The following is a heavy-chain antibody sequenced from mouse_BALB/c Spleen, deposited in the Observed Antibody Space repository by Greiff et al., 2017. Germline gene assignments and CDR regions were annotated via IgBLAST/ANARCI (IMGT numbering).Heavy chain of an antibody. D-gene: IGHD1-1*01. CDR1: GFTFSSYT. V-gene: IGHV5-12-2*01. CDR3: ARRGTTGEYFDV. J-gene: IGHJ1*01. Sequence: EVKLMESGGGLVQPGGSLKLSCAASGFTFSSYTMSWVRQTPEKRLEWVAYISNGGGSTYYPDTVKGRFTISRDNAKNTLYLQMSSLKSEDTAMYYCARRGTTGEYFDVWGAGTTVTVSS. CDR2: ISNGGGST.